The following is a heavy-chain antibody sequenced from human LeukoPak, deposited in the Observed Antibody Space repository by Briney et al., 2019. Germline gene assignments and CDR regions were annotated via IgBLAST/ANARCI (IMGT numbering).Heavy chain of an antibody. CDR2: ISYDGSNK. CDR1: GFTFSGYW. D-gene: IGHD2-8*01. V-gene: IGHV3-30-3*01. J-gene: IGHJ4*02. Sequence: PGGSLRLSCAASGFTFSGYWMSWVRQAPGKGLEWVAVISYDGSNKYYADSVKGRFTISRDNSKNTLYLQMNSLRAEDTAVYYCARDRCTNGVCYYFDYWGQGTLVTVSS. CDR3: ARDRCTNGVCYYFDY.